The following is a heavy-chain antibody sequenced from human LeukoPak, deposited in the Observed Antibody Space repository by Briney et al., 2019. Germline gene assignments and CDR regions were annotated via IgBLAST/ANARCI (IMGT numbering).Heavy chain of an antibody. D-gene: IGHD3-22*01. CDR2: IYYSGST. CDR3: AGLTYTYYYDSSTYSF. V-gene: IGHV4-39*01. J-gene: IGHJ4*02. Sequence: PSETLSLTCTVSGGSISSSSYYWGWIRQPPGKGLEWIGSIYYSGSTYYNPSLKSRVTISVDTSKNQFSLRLSSVTAADTAVYYCAGLTYTYYYDSSTYSFWGQGTLVTVSS. CDR1: GGSISSSSYY.